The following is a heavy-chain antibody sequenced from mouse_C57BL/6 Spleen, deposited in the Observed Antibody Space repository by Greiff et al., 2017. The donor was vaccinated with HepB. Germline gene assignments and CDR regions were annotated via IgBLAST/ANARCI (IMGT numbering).Heavy chain of an antibody. Sequence: DVKLVESGGGLVKPGGSLKLSCAASGFTFSSYAMSWVRQTPEKRLEWVATISDGGSYTYYPDNVKGRFTISRDNAKNNLYLQMSHLKSEDTAMYYCARDGVSYDGFDYWGQGTTLTVSS. CDR1: GFTFSSYA. CDR3: ARDGVSYDGFDY. V-gene: IGHV5-4*03. J-gene: IGHJ2*01. D-gene: IGHD2-3*01. CDR2: ISDGGSYT.